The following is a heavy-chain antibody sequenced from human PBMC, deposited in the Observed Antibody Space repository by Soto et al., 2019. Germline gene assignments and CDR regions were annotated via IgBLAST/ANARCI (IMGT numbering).Heavy chain of an antibody. Sequence: PGGSLRLSCAASGFTFSNAWINWVRQTPGKGLEWVGRVKSKTDGGTTDFAAPVKGRFAISRDDSKNMVYLEMNSLKTEDTAIYYCTPDSYITSIIVRFDYWGHGTLVTVSS. CDR3: TPDSYITSIIVRFDY. J-gene: IGHJ4*01. CDR1: GFTFSNAW. V-gene: IGHV3-15*07. CDR2: VKSKTDGGTT. D-gene: IGHD3-22*01.